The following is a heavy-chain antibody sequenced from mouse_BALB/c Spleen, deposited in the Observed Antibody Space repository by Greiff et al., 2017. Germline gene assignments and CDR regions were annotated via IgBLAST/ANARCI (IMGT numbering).Heavy chain of an antibody. Sequence: QVQLQQSGPQLVRPGASVKISCKASGYSFTSYWMHWVKQRPGQGLEWIGMIDPSDSETRLNQKFKDKATLTVDKSSSTAYMQLSSPTSEDSAVYYCARGGNYVYWYFDVWGAGTTVTVSS. CDR2: IDPSDSET. V-gene: IGHV1S127*01. J-gene: IGHJ1*01. D-gene: IGHD2-1*01. CDR3: ARGGNYVYWYFDV. CDR1: GYSFTSYW.